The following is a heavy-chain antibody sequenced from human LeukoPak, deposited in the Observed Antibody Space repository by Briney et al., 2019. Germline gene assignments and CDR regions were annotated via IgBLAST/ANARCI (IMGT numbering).Heavy chain of an antibody. Sequence: ASVKVSCKASGYTFTGYYMHWVRQAPGQGLEWRGWINPNSGGTNYAQKFQGRVTMTRDTSISTAYMELSRLRSDNTTVYYCARVNTHSRYGDYHYWGQGTLVTVSS. CDR3: ARVNTHSRYGDYHY. D-gene: IGHD4-17*01. CDR1: GYTFTGYY. J-gene: IGHJ4*02. CDR2: INPNSGGT. V-gene: IGHV1-2*02.